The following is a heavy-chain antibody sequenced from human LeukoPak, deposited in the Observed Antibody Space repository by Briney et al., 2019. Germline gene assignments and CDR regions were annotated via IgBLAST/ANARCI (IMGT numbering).Heavy chain of an antibody. J-gene: IGHJ4*02. V-gene: IGHV3-48*04. D-gene: IGHD2-15*01. CDR2: IISSSSTI. CDR1: GFTFSSYS. Sequence: PGGCLRLSCAASGFTFSSYSVNWVRQAPGKGLEWVSYIISSSSTIYYADSVKGRFTISRDNAKNSLYLQMNSLRAEDTAVYYCARGSCSGGSCHTSDFDYWGQGTLVTVSS. CDR3: ARGSCSGGSCHTSDFDY.